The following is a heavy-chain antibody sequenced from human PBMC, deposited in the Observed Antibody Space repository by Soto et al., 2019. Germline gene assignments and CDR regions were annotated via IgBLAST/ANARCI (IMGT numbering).Heavy chain of an antibody. CDR3: ARDILGVTMVRGVIITLGASAGHDAFDI. J-gene: IGHJ3*02. D-gene: IGHD3-10*01. CDR2: INSDGSST. Sequence: GGSLRLSCAASGFTFSSYWMHWVRQAPGKGLVWVSRINSDGSSTSYADSVKGRFTISRDNAKNTLYLQMNSLRAEDTAVYYCARDILGVTMVRGVIITLGASAGHDAFDIWGQGTMVTVSS. CDR1: GFTFSSYW. V-gene: IGHV3-74*01.